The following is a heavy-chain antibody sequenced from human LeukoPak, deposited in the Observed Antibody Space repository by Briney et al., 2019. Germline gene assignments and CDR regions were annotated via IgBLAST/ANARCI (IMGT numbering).Heavy chain of an antibody. CDR1: GGSFSGYY. V-gene: IGHV4-34*01. Sequence: PSETLSLTCAVYGGSFSGYYWSWIRQPPGKGMEWIGEINHSGSTNYNPSLKSRVTISVDTSKNQFSLKLSSVTAADTAMYYCAGETPPTPLPLFESWGQGTMVTVSS. CDR2: INHSGST. J-gene: IGHJ3*02. CDR3: AGETPPTPLPLFES.